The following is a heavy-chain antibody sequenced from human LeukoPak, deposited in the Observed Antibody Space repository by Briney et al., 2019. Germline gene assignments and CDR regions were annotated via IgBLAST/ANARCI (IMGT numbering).Heavy chain of an antibody. D-gene: IGHD1-26*01. CDR1: GGSISSYY. CDR2: IYTSGST. CDR3: ARDLRPANRYSGSYFAESKPDYYYYMDV. J-gene: IGHJ6*03. Sequence: SETLSLTCTVSGGSISSYYWSWIRQPAGKGLEWIGRIYTSGSTNYNPSLKSRVTMSVDTSKNQFSLKLSSVTAADTAVYYCARDLRPANRYSGSYFAESKPDYYYYMDVWGKGTTVTISS. V-gene: IGHV4-4*07.